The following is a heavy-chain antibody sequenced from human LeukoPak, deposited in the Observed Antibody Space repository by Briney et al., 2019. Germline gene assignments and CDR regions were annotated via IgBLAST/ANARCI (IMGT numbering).Heavy chain of an antibody. D-gene: IGHD5-18*01. CDR2: IRSKTYGGTT. V-gene: IGHV3-49*04. CDR1: GFTFGDHA. Sequence: PGRSLRLSSTASGFTFGDHAMSWVRPAPGKGLEWVGFIRSKTYGGTTEYAASVKGRFTISRDDSKSIAYLQMNSLKTEDTAVYYRTRGPTQQWLYYGMDVWGQGTTVTVSS. J-gene: IGHJ6*02. CDR3: TRGPTQQWLYYGMDV.